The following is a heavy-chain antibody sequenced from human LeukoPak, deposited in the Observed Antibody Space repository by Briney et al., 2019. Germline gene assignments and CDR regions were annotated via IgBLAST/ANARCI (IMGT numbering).Heavy chain of an antibody. CDR2: IKQDGSEK. J-gene: IGHJ6*03. CDR1: GFTFSSYW. V-gene: IGHV3-7*01. CDR3: AREKGGTATDYYYYYMDV. Sequence: GGSLRLSCAASGFTFSSYWMSWVRQAPGKGLEWVANIKQDGSEKYYVDSVKGRFTISRDNAKNSLYLQMNSLRAEDTAVYYCAREKGGTATDYYYYYMDVWGKGTTVTVSS. D-gene: IGHD1-7*01.